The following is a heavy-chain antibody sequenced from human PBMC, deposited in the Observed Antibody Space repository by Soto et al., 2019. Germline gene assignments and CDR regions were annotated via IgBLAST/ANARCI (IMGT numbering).Heavy chain of an antibody. CDR3: AKATTNGGWFNPFDS. D-gene: IGHD6-19*01. V-gene: IGHV3-23*01. Sequence: GGSLRPSCSASGFSFVNYSMNLVRQAPGKGLEWVSGLSGSGTSTYYADSVKGRFTISRDNSRDTLFLQMNSLTADDTAVYYCAKATTNGGWFNPFDSWGQGALVTVSS. CDR2: LSGSGTST. CDR1: GFSFVNYS. J-gene: IGHJ4*02.